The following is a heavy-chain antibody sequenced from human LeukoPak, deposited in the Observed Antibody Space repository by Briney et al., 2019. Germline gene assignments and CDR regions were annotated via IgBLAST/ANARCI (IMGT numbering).Heavy chain of an antibody. CDR1: GGTFSNYA. CDR3: ATVCTSCHNYYYYGMDV. V-gene: IGHV1-69*01. J-gene: IGHJ6*02. CDR2: IITNFGTT. D-gene: IGHD2-2*01. Sequence: SVKVSCKASGGTFSNYAISWVRQAPGQGLEWMGGIITNFGTTNYAQKYQGRVTITADESTSTVYMELSSLRSEDTAVYYCATVCTSCHNYYYYGMDVWGQGTTVTVSS.